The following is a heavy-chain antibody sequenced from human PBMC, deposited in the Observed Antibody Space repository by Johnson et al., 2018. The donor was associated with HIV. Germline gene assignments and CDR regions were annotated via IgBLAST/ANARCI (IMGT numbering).Heavy chain of an antibody. CDR1: GFSFNSYW. Sequence: VQLVESGGGLVQPGGSLRLSCAASGFSFNSYWMSWVRQVPGKGLEFVANITDDESEKSYVESVKGRFTISRDNANNLMYLQMSSLRAEDTAVYYCARDPGYSSFDIWGQGAMVIVSS. D-gene: IGHD6-13*01. CDR3: ARDPGYSSFDI. CDR2: ITDDESEK. J-gene: IGHJ3*02. V-gene: IGHV3-7*05.